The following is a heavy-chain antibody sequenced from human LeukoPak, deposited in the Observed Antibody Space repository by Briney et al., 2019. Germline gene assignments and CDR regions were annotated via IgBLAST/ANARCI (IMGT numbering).Heavy chain of an antibody. J-gene: IGHJ4*02. CDR1: GGSISSSSYY. V-gene: IGHV4-39*01. D-gene: IGHD5-12*01. CDR2: IYYSGST. CDR3: ARRAAGYGYYFDY. Sequence: KTSETLSLTCTVSGGSISSSSYYWGWIRQPPGKGLEWIGSIYYSGSTYYNPSLKSRVTISVDTSKNQFSLKLSSVTAADTAVYYCARRAAGYGYYFDYWGQGTLVTVSS.